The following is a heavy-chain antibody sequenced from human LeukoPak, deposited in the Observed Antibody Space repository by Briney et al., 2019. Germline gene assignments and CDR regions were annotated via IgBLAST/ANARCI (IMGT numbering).Heavy chain of an antibody. J-gene: IGHJ4*02. D-gene: IGHD6-19*01. V-gene: IGHV3-48*03. Sequence: GGSLRLSCAASGFTFSSYEMNLVRQAPGKGLEWVSYISSNGGLIYYADSVKGRFTISRDNAKNSLYLQMNSLRAEDTAVYYCARVRDSSGCPDYGGQGTLVTVSS. CDR2: ISSNGGLI. CDR1: GFTFSSYE. CDR3: ARVRDSSGCPDY.